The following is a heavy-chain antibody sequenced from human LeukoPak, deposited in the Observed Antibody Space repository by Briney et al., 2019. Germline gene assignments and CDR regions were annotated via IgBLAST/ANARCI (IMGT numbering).Heavy chain of an antibody. CDR3: TRVVLVRAHYYDSSGYLGSGPPYFDY. D-gene: IGHD3-22*01. V-gene: IGHV3-49*03. CDR2: IRSKAYGGTT. CDR1: GFTFGDYA. Sequence: GGSLRLSCTASGFTFGDYAMSWFRQAPGKGLEWVGFIRSKAYGGTTEYAASVKGRFTISRDDSKSIAYLQMNSLKTEDTAVYHCTRVVLVRAHYYDSSGYLGSGPPYFDYWGQGTLVTVSS. J-gene: IGHJ4*02.